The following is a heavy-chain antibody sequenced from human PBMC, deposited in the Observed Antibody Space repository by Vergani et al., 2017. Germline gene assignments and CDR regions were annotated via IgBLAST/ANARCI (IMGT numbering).Heavy chain of an antibody. D-gene: IGHD5-18*01. Sequence: QVQLVQSGAEVKKPGASVKVSCKASRYTFSNYGITWVRQAPGQGLEWVAWISVYNGNTKYARNVQGRVTLTTDTSTSTAYMELRSLRFDDTAVYYCARERSPRYNYGWIDDIWGQGTLVTVSS. CDR2: ISVYNGNT. J-gene: IGHJ4*02. CDR1: RYTFSNYG. V-gene: IGHV1-18*01. CDR3: ARERSPRYNYGWIDDI.